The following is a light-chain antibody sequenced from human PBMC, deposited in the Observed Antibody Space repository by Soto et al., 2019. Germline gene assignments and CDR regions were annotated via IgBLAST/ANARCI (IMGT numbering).Light chain of an antibody. V-gene: IGKV1-5*03. CDR3: QQYQTWT. CDR2: RAS. CDR1: QTISRW. Sequence: DIQMTQSPLTLSSSVGDRVTITCRASQTISRWLAWYQQKPGKAPKLLIYRASSLESGVPSRFSGSGSGTEFTLTISSLQSDDSATYYCQQYQTWTFGQGTKVEIK. J-gene: IGKJ1*01.